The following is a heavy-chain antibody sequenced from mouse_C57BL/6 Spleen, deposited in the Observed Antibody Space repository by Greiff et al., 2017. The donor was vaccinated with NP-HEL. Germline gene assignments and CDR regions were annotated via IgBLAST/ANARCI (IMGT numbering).Heavy chain of an antibody. V-gene: IGHV1-80*01. CDR3: ARRDYYGREDYDAMDY. CDR1: GYAFSSYW. Sequence: QVQLQQSGAELVKPGASVKISCKASGYAFSSYWMNWVKQRPGKGLEWIGQIYPGDGDTNYNGKFKGKATLTADKSSSTAYMQLSCLTSGDSAVYFCARRDYYGREDYDAMDYWGQGTSVTVSS. J-gene: IGHJ4*01. CDR2: IYPGDGDT. D-gene: IGHD1-1*01.